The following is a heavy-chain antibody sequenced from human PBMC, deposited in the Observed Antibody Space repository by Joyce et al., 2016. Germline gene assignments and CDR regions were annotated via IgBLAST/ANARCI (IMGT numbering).Heavy chain of an antibody. Sequence: EVQLVESGGGLVQPGGSLRLSCVVSGSTFNNLWIHWVRQATGKGGVWGSGIKEDGISTFCADSVKGRFTISRDDAKNTVYLQMNSLRAEDTALYYCAGVFDYWGQGTLVTVSS. CDR3: AGVFDY. V-gene: IGHV3-74*01. J-gene: IGHJ4*02. CDR2: IKEDGIST. CDR1: GSTFNNLW.